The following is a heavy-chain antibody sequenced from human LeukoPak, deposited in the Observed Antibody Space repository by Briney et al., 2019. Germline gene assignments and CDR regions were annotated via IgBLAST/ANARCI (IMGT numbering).Heavy chain of an antibody. CDR2: IYPGDFDT. CDR3: ARPKRYCSSTSCPLDY. V-gene: IGHV5-51*01. CDR1: GYSFTSYW. J-gene: IGHJ4*02. D-gene: IGHD2-2*01. Sequence: GESLKISCKGSGYSFTSYWIGLVRQIPGEGLEWKGIIYPGDFDTRYSPSFQGQVTISADKSISTAYLQWSSLKASDTAMYYGARPKRYCSSTSCPLDYWGQGTLVTVSS.